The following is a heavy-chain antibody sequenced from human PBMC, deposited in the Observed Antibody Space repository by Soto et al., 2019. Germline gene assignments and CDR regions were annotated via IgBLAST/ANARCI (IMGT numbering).Heavy chain of an antibody. V-gene: IGHV1-2*02. Sequence: ALVEVSCTIPGPSFISYYIHWVRHAPGQGREWMGSIDPKSGGTSYEQKFLGRLTMTRDSSLNTAYMDLKTRTSYDTALDYCARISVDV. CDR1: GPSFISYY. CDR3: ARISVDV. CDR2: IDPKSGGT. J-gene: IGHJ6*01.